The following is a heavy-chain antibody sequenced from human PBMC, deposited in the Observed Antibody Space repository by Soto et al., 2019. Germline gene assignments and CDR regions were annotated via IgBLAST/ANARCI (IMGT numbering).Heavy chain of an antibody. CDR2: TSYDGSDK. CDR3: GRWGTRGGLDV. CDR1: GFTFRSYV. J-gene: IGHJ1*01. D-gene: IGHD3-16*01. Sequence: QVQLVESGGGVVQPGTSLRVSCVGSGFTFRSYVIHWVRQAPGKGLEWVALTSYDGSDKYYGDSVRGRFTISRDNSRNTGDLQMDSLRLEDTALYYGGRWGTRGGLDVWGQGTLVSVSS. V-gene: IGHV3-30*19.